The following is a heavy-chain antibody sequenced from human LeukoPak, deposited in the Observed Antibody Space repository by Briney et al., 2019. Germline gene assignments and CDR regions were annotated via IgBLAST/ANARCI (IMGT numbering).Heavy chain of an antibody. CDR3: ARDNRRRYGSLYYFDY. CDR2: ISAYNGNT. D-gene: IGHD3-9*01. V-gene: IGHV1-18*01. J-gene: IGHJ4*02. CDR1: GYTFTSYG. Sequence: GASVKVSCKASGYTFTSYGISWVRQAPGQGLEWMGWISAYNGNTNYAQKLQGRVTMTTDTSTSTAYMELRSLRSDDTAVYYCARDNRRRYGSLYYFDYWGQGTLATVSS.